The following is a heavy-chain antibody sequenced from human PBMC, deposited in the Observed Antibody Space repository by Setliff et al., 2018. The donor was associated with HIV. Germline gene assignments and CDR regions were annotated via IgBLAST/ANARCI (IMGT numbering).Heavy chain of an antibody. V-gene: IGHV4-59*11. D-gene: IGHD3-22*01. Sequence: PSETLSLTCTVSDGSISNHYWSWIRQSPGKGLEWIGYISNTGNTKYNPSLKSRVTIAGDTSKNQFSVRLTSVTAADTAVYFCARDVARFDYDTGGYYVSHFDYWGQGIQVTVSS. J-gene: IGHJ4*02. CDR1: DGSISNHY. CDR2: ISNTGNT. CDR3: ARDVARFDYDTGGYYVSHFDY.